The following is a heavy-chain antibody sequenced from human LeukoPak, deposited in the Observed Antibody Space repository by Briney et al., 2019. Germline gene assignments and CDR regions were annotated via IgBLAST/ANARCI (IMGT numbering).Heavy chain of an antibody. D-gene: IGHD4-17*01. CDR1: GFTFRDYV. V-gene: IGHV3-23*01. CDR3: AQDWPSAVTTTPGF. Sequence: GGSLRLSCAVSGFTFRDYVISWVRQAPGKGLEWVSAISRTGDSTYYAGSVMGRFTLSRDNSKNTVYFQMNSLRAEATATYYRAQDWPSAVTTTPGFWGQGTMVIVSS. CDR2: ISRTGDST. J-gene: IGHJ3*01.